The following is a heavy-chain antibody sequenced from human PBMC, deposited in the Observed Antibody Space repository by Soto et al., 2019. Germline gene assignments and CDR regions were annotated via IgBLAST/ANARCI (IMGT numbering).Heavy chain of an antibody. CDR1: GGSISSYY. V-gene: IGHV4-59*08. Sequence: PSETLSLTCTVSGGSISSYYWSWIRQPPGKGPEWIGYIYYSGSTNYNPSLKSRVTISVDTSKNQFSLKLSSVTAADTAVYYCARAQGSGFLVSWGQGTLVTVSS. J-gene: IGHJ4*02. CDR2: IYYSGST. CDR3: ARAQGSGFLVS. D-gene: IGHD3-10*01.